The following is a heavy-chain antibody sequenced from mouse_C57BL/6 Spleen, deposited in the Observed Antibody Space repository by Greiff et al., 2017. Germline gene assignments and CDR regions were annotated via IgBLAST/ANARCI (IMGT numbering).Heavy chain of an antibody. Sequence: QVQLQQSGPELVKPGASVKISCKASGYAFSSSWMNWVKQRPGKGLEWIGRIYPGDGDTNYNGKFKGKATLTADKSSSTAYMQLSSLTSEDSAVYFCARLGPIYYDYDGGVYFDYWGQGTTLTVSS. V-gene: IGHV1-82*01. D-gene: IGHD2-4*01. CDR3: ARLGPIYYDYDGGVYFDY. J-gene: IGHJ2*01. CDR2: IYPGDGDT. CDR1: GYAFSSSW.